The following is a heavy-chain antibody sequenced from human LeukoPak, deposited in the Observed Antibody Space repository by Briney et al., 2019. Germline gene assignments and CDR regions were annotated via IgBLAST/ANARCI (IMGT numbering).Heavy chain of an antibody. CDR2: IYSGGST. V-gene: IGHV3-66*02. Sequence: GGSLRLSCAASGFTVSSNYMSWVRQAPGKGLEWVSVIYSGGSTYYADSVKGRFTISRDNSKNTLYLQMNSLRAEDTAVYYCAGEWLFDAFDIWGQGIMVTVSS. CDR3: AGEWLFDAFDI. D-gene: IGHD3-3*01. J-gene: IGHJ3*02. CDR1: GFTVSSNY.